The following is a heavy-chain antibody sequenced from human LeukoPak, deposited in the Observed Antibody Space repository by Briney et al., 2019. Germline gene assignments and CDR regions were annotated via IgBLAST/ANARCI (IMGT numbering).Heavy chain of an antibody. CDR3: ARDQTQIWFGEGLWYFDY. Sequence: ASVKVSCKASGFTFTGFYVHWVRQAPGQRLEWMGWISTYNGNTKYSQKFQGRVTMTTDTSTRTAYMELRSLRSDDTAVYFCARDQTQIWFGEGLWYFDYWGQGTLVTVSS. J-gene: IGHJ4*02. D-gene: IGHD3-10*01. V-gene: IGHV1-18*04. CDR1: GFTFTGFY. CDR2: ISTYNGNT.